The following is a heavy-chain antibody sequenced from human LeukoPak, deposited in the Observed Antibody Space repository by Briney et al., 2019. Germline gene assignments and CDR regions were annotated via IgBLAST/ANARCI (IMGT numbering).Heavy chain of an antibody. D-gene: IGHD4-17*01. CDR2: ISWNSGSI. J-gene: IGHJ4*02. CDR3: VKSEFGYGDYWNFDC. Sequence: GGSLRLSCAASGFTFSSYSMNWVRQAPGKGLEWVSGISWNSGSIGYADSVKGRFTISRDNAKNSLYLQMNSLRAEDTALYYCVKSEFGYGDYWNFDCWGQGTLVTVSS. CDR1: GFTFSSYS. V-gene: IGHV3-9*01.